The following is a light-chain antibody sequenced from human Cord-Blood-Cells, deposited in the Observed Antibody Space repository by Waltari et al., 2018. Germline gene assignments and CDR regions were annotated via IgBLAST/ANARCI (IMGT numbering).Light chain of an antibody. CDR1: QSISSW. Sequence: DIQMTQSPSTLSASLGDRVPITCRASQSISSWLAWYQQKPGKAPKLLIYKASSLESGVPSRFSGSGSGTEFTLTISSLQPDDFATYYCQQYNSYPYTFGQGTKLEIK. CDR3: QQYNSYPYT. CDR2: KAS. V-gene: IGKV1-5*03. J-gene: IGKJ2*01.